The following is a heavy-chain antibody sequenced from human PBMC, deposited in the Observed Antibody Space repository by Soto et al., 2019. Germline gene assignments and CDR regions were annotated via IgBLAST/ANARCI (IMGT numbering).Heavy chain of an antibody. CDR2: INADNGNT. J-gene: IGHJ4*02. V-gene: IGHV1-3*01. Sequence: ASVKVSCKASGYTFTSYSMHWVRQAPGQRLERMGWINADNGNTQFSQKFQGRVTITRDTSASTAYMELSSLRSEDTAVYYCARDNWITRYFFDYWGQGTPVTVSS. CDR3: ARDNWITRYFFDY. CDR1: GYTFTSYS. D-gene: IGHD2-2*03.